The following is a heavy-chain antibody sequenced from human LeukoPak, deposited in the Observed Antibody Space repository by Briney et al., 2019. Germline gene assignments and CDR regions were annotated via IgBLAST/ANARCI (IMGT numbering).Heavy chain of an antibody. J-gene: IGHJ4*02. V-gene: IGHV3-7*01. CDR2: TNQDGGVQ. CDR3: AREGAPGYCFDY. CDR1: GFTFSGYW. Sequence: QPGGSLRLSCAASGFTFSGYWMGWVRQAPGKGLEWVANTNQDGGVQFYVDSAKGRFTISRDNAKNSLYLQMDSLRAEDTAVYYCAREGAPGYCFDYWGQGTLVTVSS. D-gene: IGHD1-26*01.